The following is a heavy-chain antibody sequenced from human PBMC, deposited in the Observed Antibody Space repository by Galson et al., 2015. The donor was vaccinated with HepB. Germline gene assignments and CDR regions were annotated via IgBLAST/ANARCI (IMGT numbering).Heavy chain of an antibody. D-gene: IGHD3-22*01. J-gene: IGHJ4*02. CDR1: GFTFSSYG. CDR3: AKTYYYDSSGYPILPAGY. CDR2: ISYDGSNK. V-gene: IGHV3-30*18. Sequence: SLRLSCAASGFTFSSYGMHWVRQAPGKGLEWVAVISYDGSNKNYADSVKGRFTISRDNSKNTLYLQMNSLRAEDTAVYYCAKTYYYDSSGYPILPAGYWGQGTLVTVSS.